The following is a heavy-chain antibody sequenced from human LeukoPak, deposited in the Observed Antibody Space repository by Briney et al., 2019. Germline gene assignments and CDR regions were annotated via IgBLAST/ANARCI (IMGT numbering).Heavy chain of an antibody. D-gene: IGHD3-22*01. CDR1: GFTFSTYG. Sequence: GGSLRLSCAASGFTFSTYGMHWVRQAPGKGLEWMAVIWYDGSNKYYADSVKGRFTISRDSSKNTLYLQMNSLRAEDTAVYYCARDGDSSGPTGAFDIWGPGTMVTVSS. V-gene: IGHV3-33*01. CDR2: IWYDGSNK. CDR3: ARDGDSSGPTGAFDI. J-gene: IGHJ3*02.